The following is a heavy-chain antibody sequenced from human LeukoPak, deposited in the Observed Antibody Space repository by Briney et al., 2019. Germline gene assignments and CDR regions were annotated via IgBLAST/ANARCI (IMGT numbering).Heavy chain of an antibody. CDR2: IFHSGST. D-gene: IGHD3-10*01. J-gene: IGHJ4*02. Sequence: SETLSLTCAVSGYSLSSGDYWGWIRQSPGKGLEWIGNIFHSGSTYHNPSLKSRVTISVDTSKNEFSLKLSSVTAADTAVYYCARGIYYLIEYWGQGTLVTVSS. CDR3: ARGIYYLIEY. CDR1: GYSLSSGDY. V-gene: IGHV4-38-2*01.